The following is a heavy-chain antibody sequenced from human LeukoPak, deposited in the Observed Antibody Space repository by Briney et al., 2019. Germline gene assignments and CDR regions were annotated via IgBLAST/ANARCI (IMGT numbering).Heavy chain of an antibody. D-gene: IGHD6-13*01. CDR1: GYTFTAYY. CDR2: INPNTGDT. CDR3: ARVDITPTGIKINFDY. J-gene: IGHJ4*02. Sequence: ASVTVSCKASGYTFTAYYIHWMRQDPGQGLEWMGWINPNTGDTMYAQKFQGRVTMTRDTSISTAYMELSRLRSDDTAVYYCARVDITPTGIKINFDYWGQGTLVTVSS. V-gene: IGHV1-2*02.